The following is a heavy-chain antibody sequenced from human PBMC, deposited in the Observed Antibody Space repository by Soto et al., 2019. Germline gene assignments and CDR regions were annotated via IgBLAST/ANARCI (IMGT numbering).Heavy chain of an antibody. Sequence: QVQLVQSGTGVRKPGASVKVSCKASGYTFTSYHLSWVRQAPGQGLEWMGGISAYKGNTNYAQKLQGRVTTTTDTTTSTAYMELRSLRSDDTAVYYCARDSPPPREWGQGTLVTVSS. CDR2: ISAYKGNT. V-gene: IGHV1-18*01. CDR1: GYTFTSYH. J-gene: IGHJ4*02. CDR3: ARDSPPPRE.